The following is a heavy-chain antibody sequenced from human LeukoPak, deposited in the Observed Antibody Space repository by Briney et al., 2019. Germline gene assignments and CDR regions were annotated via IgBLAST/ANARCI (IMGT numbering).Heavy chain of an antibody. CDR1: GFTFSSYG. J-gene: IGHJ2*01. CDR2: ISYDGSNK. V-gene: IGHV3-30*18. Sequence: PGRSLRLSCAASGFTFSSYGMHWVRQAPGKGLEWVAVISYDGSNKYYADSYVDSVKGRFTISRDNSKNTHYLQMNTLRAEDTAFYYCAKGGHFSHFDVWGRGTLVTVSS. CDR3: AKGGHFSHFDV.